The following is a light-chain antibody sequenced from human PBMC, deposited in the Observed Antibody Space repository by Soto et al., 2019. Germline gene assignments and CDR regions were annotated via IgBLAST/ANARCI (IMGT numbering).Light chain of an antibody. V-gene: IGKV1-6*01. CDR2: AAS. CDR1: QNIRND. Sequence: ALQLTQSPSSLSASVGDRVTISCRASQNIRNDLGWYQQRVGRAPRLLIYAASSLDDGVPSRFSGSGSGTDFTLTISSLQPEDSATYYCLYDFKFPRTFAQGTKVEVK. CDR3: LYDFKFPRT. J-gene: IGKJ1*01.